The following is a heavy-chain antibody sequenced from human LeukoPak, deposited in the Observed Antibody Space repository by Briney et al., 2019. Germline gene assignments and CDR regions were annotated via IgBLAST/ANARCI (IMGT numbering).Heavy chain of an antibody. D-gene: IGHD6-6*01. CDR3: ARRGVPEYSSSSSAFDI. CDR1: GFTFDDYG. V-gene: IGHV3-20*04. J-gene: IGHJ3*02. CDR2: INWNGGST. Sequence: GGSLRLSCAASGFTFDDYGMSRVRQAPGKGLEWVSGINWNGGSTGYADSVKGRFTISRDNAKNSLYLQMNSLRAEDTALYYCARRGVPEYSSSSSAFDIWGQGTMVTVSS.